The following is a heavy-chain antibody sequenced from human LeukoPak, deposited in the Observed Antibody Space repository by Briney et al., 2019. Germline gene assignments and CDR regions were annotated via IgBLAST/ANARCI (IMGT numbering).Heavy chain of an antibody. Sequence: GGSLRLSCAASGFTFSTYAMSWVRQAPGKGLEWVAVISYDGSNKYYADSVKGRFTISRDNSKNTLYLQMNSLRAEDTAVYYCAKLVGASGYFDYWGQGTLVTVSS. CDR1: GFTFSTYA. CDR2: ISYDGSNK. V-gene: IGHV3-30*18. CDR3: AKLVGASGYFDY. J-gene: IGHJ4*02. D-gene: IGHD1-26*01.